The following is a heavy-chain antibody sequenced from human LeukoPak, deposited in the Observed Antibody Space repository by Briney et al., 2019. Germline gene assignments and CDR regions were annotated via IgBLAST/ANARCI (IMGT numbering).Heavy chain of an antibody. Sequence: GGSLRLSCAASGFTFSSYWMHWVRQAPGKGLVWVSRINSDGSSTSYADSVKGRFTISRDNAKNTLYLQMNSLRAEDTAVYYCAKGDIVVVPAARPTNWGQGTLVTVSS. D-gene: IGHD2-2*02. J-gene: IGHJ4*02. CDR1: GFTFSSYW. V-gene: IGHV3-74*01. CDR2: INSDGSST. CDR3: AKGDIVVVPAARPTN.